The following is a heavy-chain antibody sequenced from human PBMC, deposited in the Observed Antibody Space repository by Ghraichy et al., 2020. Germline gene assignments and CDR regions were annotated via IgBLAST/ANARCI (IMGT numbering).Heavy chain of an antibody. V-gene: IGHV1-2*04. CDR3: AREGDGVVVAFDY. D-gene: IGHD3-22*01. Sequence: ASVKVSCKASGYTFTGYYMHWVRQAPGQGLEWMGWINPNSGGTNYAQKFQGWVTMTRDTSISTAYMELSRLRSDDTAVYYCAREGDGVVVAFDYWGQGTLVTVSS. CDR1: GYTFTGYY. J-gene: IGHJ4*02. CDR2: INPNSGGT.